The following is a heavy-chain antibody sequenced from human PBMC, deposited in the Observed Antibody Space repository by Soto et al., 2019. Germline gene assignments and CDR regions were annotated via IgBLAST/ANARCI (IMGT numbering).Heavy chain of an antibody. V-gene: IGHV4-30-4*01. J-gene: IGHJ4*02. CDR1: GGSISSVDYY. CDR3: ARGIAAPSV. D-gene: IGHD6-13*01. Sequence: SETLSLTCTVSGGSISSVDYYWSWIRQPPGKGLEWIGYIYYSGSTYYNPSLKSRLTISVDTSKNEFSLRLSSVTAADTAVYYCARGIAAPSVWGQGTRVTVSS. CDR2: IYYSGST.